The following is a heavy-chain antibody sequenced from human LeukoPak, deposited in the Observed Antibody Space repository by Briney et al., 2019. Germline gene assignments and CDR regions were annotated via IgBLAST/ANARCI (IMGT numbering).Heavy chain of an antibody. V-gene: IGHV4-31*03. CDR2: IYYSGST. CDR1: GGSISSGGYY. Sequence: SQTLSLTCTVSGGSISSGGYYWSWIRQHPGKGLEWIGYIYYSGSTYYNPSLKSRVTISVDTSKNQFSLKLSSVTAADTAVYYCARAPRAIAHIDYWGQGTLVTVSS. D-gene: IGHD6-13*01. CDR3: ARAPRAIAHIDY. J-gene: IGHJ4*02.